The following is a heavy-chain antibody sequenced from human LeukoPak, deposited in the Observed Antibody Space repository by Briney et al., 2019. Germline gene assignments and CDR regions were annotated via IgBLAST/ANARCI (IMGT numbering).Heavy chain of an antibody. J-gene: IGHJ4*02. D-gene: IGHD3-10*01. CDR2: VYYSGST. CDR1: GGSITPYY. Sequence: SETLSLTCTVSGGSITPYYWSWIRQPPGKGLEWIGYVYYSGSTNYNPSLNTRVTMSVDTTRTQFSLNLNSVTASDTAVYYCARHSPVYYDFDYWGQGTLVTVSS. CDR3: ARHSPVYYDFDY. V-gene: IGHV4-59*08.